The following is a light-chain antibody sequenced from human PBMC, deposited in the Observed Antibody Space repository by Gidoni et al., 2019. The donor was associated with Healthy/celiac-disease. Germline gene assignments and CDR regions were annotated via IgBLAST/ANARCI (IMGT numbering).Light chain of an antibody. CDR1: QDISNY. Sequence: DLQMTHSPFSLSASVGDRVTITCQASQDISNYLNWSQQKPGKAPKLLIYDASNLETGVPSRFSGSGSGTDFTFTISSLQPEDIATYYCQQYNNPAFTFXPXTKVDIK. J-gene: IGKJ3*01. V-gene: IGKV1-33*01. CDR2: DAS. CDR3: QQYNNPAFT.